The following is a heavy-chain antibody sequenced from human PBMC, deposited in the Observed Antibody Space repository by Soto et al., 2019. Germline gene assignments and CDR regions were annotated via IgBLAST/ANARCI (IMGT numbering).Heavy chain of an antibody. CDR3: ARGGYYDDSGSRNSHYYGMNV. CDR2: ISPYSDDT. D-gene: IGHD3-22*01. V-gene: IGHV1-18*01. J-gene: IGHJ6*02. CDR1: GYDFNSYG. Sequence: GASVKVSCKASGYDFNSYGITWVRQAHGQGLEWLGWISPYSDDTKYAQKLQGRVTVTMDRSSRTVYMDLRSLRSNDTAIYYCARGGYYDDSGSRNSHYYGMNVWG.